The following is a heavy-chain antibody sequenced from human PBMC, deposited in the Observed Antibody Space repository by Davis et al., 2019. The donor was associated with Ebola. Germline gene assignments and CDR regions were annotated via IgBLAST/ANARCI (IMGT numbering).Heavy chain of an antibody. D-gene: IGHD2-15*01. J-gene: IGHJ4*02. CDR2: INAGNGNT. Sequence: ASVRVSCKASGYTFTRHSLNWVRQAPGQRLEWMGWINAGNGNTKYSQKLQGRVTMTTDTSTSTAYMELRSLRSDDTAVYYCARGYCSGGSCYSPDYWGQGTLVTVSS. CDR3: ARGYCSGGSCYSPDY. V-gene: IGHV1-3*01. CDR1: GYTFTRHS.